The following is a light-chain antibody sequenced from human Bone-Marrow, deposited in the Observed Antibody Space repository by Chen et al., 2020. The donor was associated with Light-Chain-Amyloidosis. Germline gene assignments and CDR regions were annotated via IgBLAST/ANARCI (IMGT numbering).Light chain of an antibody. J-gene: IGKJ5*01. CDR1: QRISNY. Sequence: DIQMTQSPSSLSASVGDRVTITCRASQRISNYLNWYQQKPGKAPKLLIHAASTLQSGVPLRFSGSGSGTDFMLTISSVQPEDFAIYYCQQSYSMYSITFGQGTRLEIK. V-gene: IGKV1-39*01. CDR3: QQSYSMYSIT. CDR2: AAS.